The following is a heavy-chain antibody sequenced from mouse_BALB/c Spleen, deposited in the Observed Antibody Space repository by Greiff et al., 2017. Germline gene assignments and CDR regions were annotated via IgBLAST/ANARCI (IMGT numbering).Heavy chain of an antibody. Sequence: EVNLVESGGGLVQPGGSLRLSCATSGFTFTDYYMSWVRQPPGKALEWLGFIRNKANGYTTEYSASVKGRFTISRDNSQSILYLQMNTLRAEDSATYYCARSHFDYWGQGTTLTVSS. CDR2: IRNKANGYTT. V-gene: IGHV7-3*02. CDR3: ARSHFDY. CDR1: GFTFTDYY. J-gene: IGHJ2*01.